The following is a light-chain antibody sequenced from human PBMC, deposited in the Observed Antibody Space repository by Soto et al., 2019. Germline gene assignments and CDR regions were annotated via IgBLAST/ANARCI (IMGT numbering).Light chain of an antibody. CDR1: SSDVGGFNY. CDR3: SSYTTSSSYV. J-gene: IGLJ1*01. V-gene: IGLV2-14*01. Sequence: QSALTQPASVSGSPGQSITISCTGTSSDVGGFNYVSWYQQHPGKAPKLLIFDVYSRPSGISNRFSGSKSGNTASLTISGLQAEDEAAYYCSSYTTSSSYVFGAGTKLTVL. CDR2: DVY.